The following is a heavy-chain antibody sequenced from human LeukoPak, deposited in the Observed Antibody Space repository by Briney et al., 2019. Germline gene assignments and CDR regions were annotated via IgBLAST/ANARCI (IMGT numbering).Heavy chain of an antibody. J-gene: IGHJ3*02. CDR2: IRYDGSNK. CDR3: ANLRDIVVVPATEVAFDI. D-gene: IGHD2-2*01. Sequence: GGSLRLSCAASGFTFSSYGMHWVRQAPGKGLEWVAFIRYDGSNKYYADSVKGRFTISRDNSKNTLYLQMNSLRAEDTAVYYCANLRDIVVVPATEVAFDIWGQGTMVTVSS. V-gene: IGHV3-30*02. CDR1: GFTFSSYG.